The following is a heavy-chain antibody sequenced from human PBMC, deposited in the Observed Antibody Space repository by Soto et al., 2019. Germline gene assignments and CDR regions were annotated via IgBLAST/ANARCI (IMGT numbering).Heavy chain of an antibody. CDR1: GYSVNIATNY. V-gene: IGHV4-61*01. CDR2: IHYSGST. CDR3: TRGGDPYKTGH. Sequence: SEPLTLTCTAPGYSVNIATNYWNWIRQSPGKGLEWIGFIHYSGSTNYNPSLKGRVTLSVDTSKNQFSLKLTSVNTADTAIYYCTRGGDPYKTGHWGQGTLVTVS. D-gene: IGHD2-21*01. J-gene: IGHJ4*02.